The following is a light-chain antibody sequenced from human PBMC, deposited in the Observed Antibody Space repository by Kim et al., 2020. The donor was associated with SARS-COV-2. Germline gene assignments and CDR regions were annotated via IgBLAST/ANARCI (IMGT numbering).Light chain of an antibody. CDR1: QGISSY. Sequence: AIRMTQSPSSFSASTGDRVTITCRASQGISSYLAWYQQKPGKAPKLLIYAASTLQSGVPSRFSGSGSGTDFTLTSSCLQSEDFATYYCQLYSSYPNTFGQGTKLEI. V-gene: IGKV1-8*01. CDR3: QLYSSYPNT. CDR2: AAS. J-gene: IGKJ2*01.